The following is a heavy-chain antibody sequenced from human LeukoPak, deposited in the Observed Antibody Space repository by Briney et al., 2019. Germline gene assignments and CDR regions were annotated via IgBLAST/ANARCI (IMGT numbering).Heavy chain of an antibody. CDR2: FDPEDGET. J-gene: IGHJ5*02. CDR3: ATSWPAAPLNWSDP. D-gene: IGHD2-2*01. CDR1: GYTLTELS. V-gene: IGHV1-24*01. Sequence: ASVKVSCKVSGYTLTELSMHWVRQAPGKGLEWMGGFDPEDGETIYAQKFQGRVTMTEDTSTDTAYMELSSLRSEDTAVYYCATSWPAAPLNWSDPWGQGTLVTVSS.